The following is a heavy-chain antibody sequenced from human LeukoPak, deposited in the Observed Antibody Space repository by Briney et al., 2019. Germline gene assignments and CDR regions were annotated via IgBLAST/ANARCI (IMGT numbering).Heavy chain of an antibody. D-gene: IGHD3-22*01. V-gene: IGHV3-23*01. Sequence: GGSLRLSCAGSGFTFSIYGMSWVRQAPGKGPEWVSDISTGGGTTYYADSVKGRFTVSRDNSKDTLYLQMSSVRVDDTAVYYCARDRGRYYDSRGFYWGYYFDSWGQGILVTVST. CDR1: GFTFSIYG. J-gene: IGHJ4*02. CDR3: ARDRGRYYDSRGFYWGYYFDS. CDR2: ISTGGGTT.